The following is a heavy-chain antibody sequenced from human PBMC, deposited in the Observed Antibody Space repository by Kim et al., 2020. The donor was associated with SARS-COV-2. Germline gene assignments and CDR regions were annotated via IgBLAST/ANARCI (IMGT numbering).Heavy chain of an antibody. CDR1: GGSISSSSYY. D-gene: IGHD3-3*01. CDR3: ARHIGPYYDFWSGFDY. Sequence: SETLSLTCTVSGGSISSSSYYWGWIRQPPGKGLEWIGSIYYSGSTYYNPSLKSRVTISVDTSKNQFSLKLSSVTAADTAVYYCARHIGPYYDFWSGFDYWGQGTLVTVSS. CDR2: IYYSGST. V-gene: IGHV4-39*01. J-gene: IGHJ4*02.